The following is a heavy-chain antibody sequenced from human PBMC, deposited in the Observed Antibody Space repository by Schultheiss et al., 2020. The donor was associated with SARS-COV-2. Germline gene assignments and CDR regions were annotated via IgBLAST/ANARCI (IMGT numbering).Heavy chain of an antibody. J-gene: IGHJ6*03. D-gene: IGHD4-11*01. CDR1: GFTFSSYS. CDR2: ISSSSSTI. Sequence: GGSLRLSCAASGFTFSSYSMNWVRQAPGKGLEWVSYISSSSSTIYYADSVKGRFTISRDNAKNSLYLQMNSLRAEDTAVYYCARAWPPLTVTTYYYMDVWGTGTTVTVSS. V-gene: IGHV3-48*04. CDR3: ARAWPPLTVTTYYYMDV.